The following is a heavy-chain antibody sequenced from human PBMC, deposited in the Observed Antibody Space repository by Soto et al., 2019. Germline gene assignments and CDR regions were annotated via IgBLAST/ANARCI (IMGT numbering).Heavy chain of an antibody. CDR2: IYPGDSDT. Sequence: GESLKISCKGSVYTFTSYWIGWVRQMPGKGLEWMGIIYPGDSDTRYSPSFQGQVTISADKSITTAYLQWSSLKASDTAIYYCARAYGKYFDYWGQGTLVTVSS. V-gene: IGHV5-51*01. CDR3: ARAYGKYFDY. D-gene: IGHD3-10*01. J-gene: IGHJ4*02. CDR1: VYTFTSYW.